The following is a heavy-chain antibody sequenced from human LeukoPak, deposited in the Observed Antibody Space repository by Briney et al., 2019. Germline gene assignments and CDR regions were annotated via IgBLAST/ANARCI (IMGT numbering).Heavy chain of an antibody. CDR1: RYTFTGYY. CDR2: INPNSGGT. J-gene: IGHJ4*02. Sequence: ASVKVSCKASRYTFTGYYMHWVRQAPGQGLEWMGWINPNSGGTNYAQKFQGRVTMTRDTSISTAYMELSRLRSDDTAVYYCARDISGSYYSLDYWGQGTLVTVSS. CDR3: ARDISGSYYSLDY. D-gene: IGHD1-26*01. V-gene: IGHV1-2*02.